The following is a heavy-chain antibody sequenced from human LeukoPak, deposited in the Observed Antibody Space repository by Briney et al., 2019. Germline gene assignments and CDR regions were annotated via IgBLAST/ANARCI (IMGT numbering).Heavy chain of an antibody. CDR2: VSSHGNDG. Sequence: GRSLRLSCAVSEFTFSHFAMHWVRQAPGKGLEWVAVVSSHGNDGYYADSVKGRFTISRDNSKNTLYLQMNSLRAEDTAVYYCAGAMVRGVINAFDIWGQGTMVTVSS. V-gene: IGHV3-30*07. CDR1: EFTFSHFA. CDR3: AGAMVRGVINAFDI. J-gene: IGHJ3*02. D-gene: IGHD3-10*01.